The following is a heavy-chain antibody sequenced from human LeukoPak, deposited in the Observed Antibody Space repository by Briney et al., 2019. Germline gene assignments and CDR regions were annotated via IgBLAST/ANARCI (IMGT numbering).Heavy chain of an antibody. Sequence: SETLSLTCAVYGGSFSGYYWSWIRQPPGKGLEWTGEINHSGSTNYNPSLKSRVTISVDTSKNQFSLKLSSVTAADTAVYYCARLPPRRLLWFGETHDYWGQGTLVTVSS. CDR2: INHSGST. CDR3: ARLPPRRLLWFGETHDY. J-gene: IGHJ4*02. D-gene: IGHD3-10*01. V-gene: IGHV4-34*01. CDR1: GGSFSGYY.